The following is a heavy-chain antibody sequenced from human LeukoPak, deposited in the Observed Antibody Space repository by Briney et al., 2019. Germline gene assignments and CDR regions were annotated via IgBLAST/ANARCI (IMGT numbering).Heavy chain of an antibody. CDR3: ARALAGWPFDY. Sequence: PSETLSLTCTVSGGSINTGGYYWGWIRQPPGKGLEWIGSIYHSGSTYYNPSLKSRATISVDTSKSQFSLNLRSVTAADTAVYYCARALAGWPFDYWGQGTLVTVSS. CDR2: IYHSGST. D-gene: IGHD6-19*01. V-gene: IGHV4-39*07. J-gene: IGHJ4*02. CDR1: GGSINTGGYY.